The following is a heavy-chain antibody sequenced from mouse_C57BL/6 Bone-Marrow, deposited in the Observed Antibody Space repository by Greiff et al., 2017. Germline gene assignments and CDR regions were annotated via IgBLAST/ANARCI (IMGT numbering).Heavy chain of an antibody. V-gene: IGHV1-54*01. Sequence: VKLQESGAELVRPGTSVKVSCKASGYAFTNYLIEWVKQRPGQGLEWIGVINPGSGGTNYNEKFKGKATLTADKSSSTAYMQLSSLTSEDSAVYFCARDYYGNYAFDYWGQGTTLTVSS. J-gene: IGHJ2*01. D-gene: IGHD2-1*01. CDR3: ARDYYGNYAFDY. CDR1: GYAFTNYL. CDR2: INPGSGGT.